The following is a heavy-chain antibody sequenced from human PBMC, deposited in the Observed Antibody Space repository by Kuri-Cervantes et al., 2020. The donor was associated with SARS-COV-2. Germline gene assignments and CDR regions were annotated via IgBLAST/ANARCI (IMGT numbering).Heavy chain of an antibody. V-gene: IGHV4-39*07. J-gene: IGHJ6*03. CDR1: GGSISSSSYY. CDR2: IYYSGST. Sequence: SETLSLTCTVSGGSISSSSYYWGWIRQPPGKGLEWIGSIYYSGSTSYNPSLKSRFTISVDTSKNQFSLKVRSVAAADTAVYYCARARSSIGVVRGAMYYFWHMDVWSKGTTVTVSS. D-gene: IGHD3-10*01. CDR3: ARARSSIGVVRGAMYYFWHMDV.